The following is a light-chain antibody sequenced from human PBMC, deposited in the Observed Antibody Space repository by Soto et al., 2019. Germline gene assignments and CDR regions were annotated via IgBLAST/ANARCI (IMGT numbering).Light chain of an antibody. CDR2: GAS. CDR3: QQYNNWPQWT. V-gene: IGKV3-15*01. J-gene: IGKJ1*01. CDR1: QSVSRN. Sequence: EIVMTQSPATLSVSPGERATLSCRASQSVSRNLAWYQQKPGQAPRLLIYGASTRATGIPARFSGSGSGTEFTLTISSLHSEDFAVYYCQQYNNWPQWTFGQGTKVEIK.